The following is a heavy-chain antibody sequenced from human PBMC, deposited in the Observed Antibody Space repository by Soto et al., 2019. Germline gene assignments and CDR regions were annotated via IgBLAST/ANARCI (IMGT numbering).Heavy chain of an antibody. Sequence: QVQLVQSGAEVKKPGSSVKVSCKASGGTFSSYAISWVRQAPGQGLEWMGGIIPIFGTANYAQKVQGRVTITEDESTSTAYMELSSLRSDDTAVYYCARVLIGVAAAYNWFDPWGQGTLVTVSS. CDR2: IIPIFGTA. CDR1: GGTFSSYA. D-gene: IGHD6-19*01. V-gene: IGHV1-69*01. J-gene: IGHJ5*02. CDR3: ARVLIGVAAAYNWFDP.